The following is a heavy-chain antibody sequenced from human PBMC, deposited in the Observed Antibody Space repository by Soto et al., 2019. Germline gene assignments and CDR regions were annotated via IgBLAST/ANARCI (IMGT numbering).Heavy chain of an antibody. CDR3: AKDLSSGSYYGYNYGMDV. D-gene: IGHD1-26*01. CDR2: ISYDGSNK. Sequence: QVQLLESGGGVVQPGRSLRLSCAASGFTFSSYGMHWVRQAPGKGLEWVAVISYDGSNKYYADSVKGRFTISRDNSKDTLYLQTNSLSSEDSAMSYSAKDLSSGSYYGYNYGMDVWGQGTTVTVSS. CDR1: GFTFSSYG. J-gene: IGHJ6*02. V-gene: IGHV3-30*18.